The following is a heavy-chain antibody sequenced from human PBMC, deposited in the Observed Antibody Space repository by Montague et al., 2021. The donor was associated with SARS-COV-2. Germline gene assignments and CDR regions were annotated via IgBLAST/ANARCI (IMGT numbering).Heavy chain of an antibody. CDR1: GFTFSNYW. D-gene: IGHD4-23*01. J-gene: IGHJ4*02. V-gene: IGHV3-7*01. CDR3: TRGPRGNNGGKSDY. Sequence: SLRLSCAASGFTFSNYWMTWVRQAPGKGLEWVAYIKQDESEKYYVDSVEGRFAISRDNAKNSLYLQMNSLRVEDTAVYYCTRGPRGNNGGKSDYWGQGTLVTVSS. CDR2: IKQDESEK.